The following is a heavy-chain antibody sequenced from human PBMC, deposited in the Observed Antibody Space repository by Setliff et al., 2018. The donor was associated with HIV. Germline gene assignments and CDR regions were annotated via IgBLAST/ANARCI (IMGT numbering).Heavy chain of an antibody. J-gene: IGHJ4*02. D-gene: IGHD1-26*01. Sequence: SETLSLTCTASGGSISSGSYYWSWIRQPAGKGLEWIGHIYTSGSTNYNPSLKSRVIISIDTSKNQFSLKLFSVTAVDTAVYYCARVPHRVVGTTTLLYHFDYWGLGTLVTVSS. CDR2: IYTSGST. CDR3: ARVPHRVVGTTTLLYHFDY. V-gene: IGHV4-61*09. CDR1: GGSISSGSYY.